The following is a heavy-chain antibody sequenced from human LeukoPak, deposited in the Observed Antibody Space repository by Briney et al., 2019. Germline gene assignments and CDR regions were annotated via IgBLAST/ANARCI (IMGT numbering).Heavy chain of an antibody. CDR3: ARDLCHGGSCFHFDS. J-gene: IGHJ4*02. D-gene: IGHD2-15*01. CDR1: GYTFTDYY. Sequence: ASVKVSCKASGYTFTDYYVHWVRQAPGQGLEWLGWINPDSGATNFAQRFQGRVTMTRETSVNTAHMELNNLRSDDTAVYYCARDLCHGGSCFHFDSWGQGTLVTVSS. V-gene: IGHV1-2*02. CDR2: INPDSGAT.